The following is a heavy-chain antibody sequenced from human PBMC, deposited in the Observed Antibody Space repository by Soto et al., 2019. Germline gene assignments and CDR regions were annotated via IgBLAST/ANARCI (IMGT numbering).Heavy chain of an antibody. J-gene: IGHJ4*02. CDR3: ARRDCSSASCYVDY. V-gene: IGHV4-31*03. CDR1: GGSISSGGYY. Sequence: QAQLQESGPGLVKPSQTLSLTCTVSGGSISSGGYYWSWIRQHPGKGLEWIGYIYYSGGTYYNPSLKSRVTISVDTSKHQFSLTLSSVTAADTAVYYCARRDCSSASCYVDYWGQGTLVTVSS. D-gene: IGHD2-2*01. CDR2: IYYSGGT.